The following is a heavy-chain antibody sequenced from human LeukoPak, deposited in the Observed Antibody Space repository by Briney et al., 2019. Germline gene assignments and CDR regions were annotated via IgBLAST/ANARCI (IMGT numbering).Heavy chain of an antibody. CDR3: ARDHLYYEISGPRFDN. CDR1: GFTFSDYY. V-gene: IGHV3-11*04. CDR2: ISSSGSTI. D-gene: IGHD3-16*01. Sequence: GGSLRLSCAASGFTFSDYYMSWIRQAPGKGLEWVSYISSSGSTIYYADSVKGRFTISRDNAKNSLYLQMNSLRADDTAVYYCARDHLYYEISGPRFDNWGQGTRVTVSS. J-gene: IGHJ4*02.